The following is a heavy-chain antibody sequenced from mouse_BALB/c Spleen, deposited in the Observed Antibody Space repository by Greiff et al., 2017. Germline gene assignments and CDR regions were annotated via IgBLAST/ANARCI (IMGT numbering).Heavy chain of an antibody. CDR3: ARNYCDNSPIAY. Sequence: EVQLVQSGAGLVKPGGSLKLSCAASGFTFTSYAIPWVRQTPGKRLEWVACICSGGSTYYQDSVKGRLTISTDNARNILYLQMSSLRSEDTAMYYCARNYCDNSPIAYWGQGTLVTVSA. D-gene: IGHD1-1*01. J-gene: IGHJ3*01. CDR2: ICSGGST. V-gene: IGHV5-6-5*01. CDR1: GFTFTSYA.